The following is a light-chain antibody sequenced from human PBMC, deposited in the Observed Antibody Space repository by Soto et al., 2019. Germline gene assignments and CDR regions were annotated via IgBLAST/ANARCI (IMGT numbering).Light chain of an antibody. CDR1: QDISNY. J-gene: IGKJ1*01. V-gene: IGKV1-27*01. CDR2: AAS. Sequence: DLQMTQSPSSLSASVGDRVTITCRAAQDISNYLAWYQQKPGKVPKLLIYAASTLQSGVPSRFRGSGSGTDFTLTISSLQPEDVATYYCQKYNSAPTWTFGQGTKVEIK. CDR3: QKYNSAPTWT.